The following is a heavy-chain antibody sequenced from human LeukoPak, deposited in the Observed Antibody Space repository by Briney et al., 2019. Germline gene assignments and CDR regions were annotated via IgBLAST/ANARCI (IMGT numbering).Heavy chain of an antibody. CDR1: GFSFDDHA. V-gene: IGHV3-9*01. CDR3: VKDPGY. CDR2: ISWNSGSI. Sequence: GGSLRLPCAASGFSFDDHAMHWVRQAPGKGLEWVSGISWNSGSIGYADSVKGRFTISRDNAKNSLYLQMNSLSAEDTALYYCVKDPGYWGQGTLVTVSS. J-gene: IGHJ4*02. D-gene: IGHD7-27*01.